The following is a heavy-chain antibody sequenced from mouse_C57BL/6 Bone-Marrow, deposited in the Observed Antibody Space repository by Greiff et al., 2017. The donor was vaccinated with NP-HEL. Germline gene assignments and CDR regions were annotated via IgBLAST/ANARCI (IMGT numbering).Heavy chain of an antibody. Sequence: QVQLKESGAELVKPGASVKLSCKASGYTFTEYTIHWVKQRSGQGLEWIGWFYPGSGSIKYNEKFKDKATLTADKSSSTVYMELSRLTSEDSAVDFCARHETRGLITTGDVDYWGQGTTLTVSS. CDR1: GYTFTEYT. J-gene: IGHJ2*01. D-gene: IGHD1-1*01. CDR3: ARHETRGLITTGDVDY. CDR2: FYPGSGSI. V-gene: IGHV1-62-2*01.